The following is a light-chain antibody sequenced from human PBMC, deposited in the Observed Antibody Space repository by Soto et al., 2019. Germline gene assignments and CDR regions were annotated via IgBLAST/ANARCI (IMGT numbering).Light chain of an antibody. Sequence: EILMAQSPSTLSVSPVERATLSCRATQSVSSNLAWYQQKPGQAPRLLISDASTRATGIPARFSGSGSGTEFTLTISSLQSEDFAVYYCQQYNNWPPWTFGQGTKV. J-gene: IGKJ1*01. CDR2: DAS. CDR1: QSVSSN. CDR3: QQYNNWPPWT. V-gene: IGKV3-15*01.